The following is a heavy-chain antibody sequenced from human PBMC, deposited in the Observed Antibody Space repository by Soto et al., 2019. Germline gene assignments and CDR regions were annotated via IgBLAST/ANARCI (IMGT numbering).Heavy chain of an antibody. V-gene: IGHV3-7*03. D-gene: IGHD3-22*01. CDR3: ARVGAYYYDSSGHNYGMDV. CDR1: GFSFSSYW. J-gene: IGHJ6*02. CDR2: IKQDGSEK. Sequence: XVCLRLSCAASGFSFSSYWMSWVRQAPGKGLEWVANIKQDGSEKYYVDSVKGRFTISRDNAKNSLYLQMNSLRAEDTAVYYCARVGAYYYDSSGHNYGMDVWGQGTTVTVSS.